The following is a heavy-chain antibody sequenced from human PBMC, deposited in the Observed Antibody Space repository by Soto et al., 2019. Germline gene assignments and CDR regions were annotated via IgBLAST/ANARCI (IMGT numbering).Heavy chain of an antibody. D-gene: IGHD2-2*01. CDR3: ARGYCSITSCSNWLDP. Sequence: QLQLQESGSGLVKPSQTLSLTCAVSGGSISSGYSWSWIRQPPGKGLEWIGYIYHSGITYYNPSLKSRVTISVDRSKNQFSLKLSSVTAADTDVYYCARGYCSITSCSNWLDPWGQGTLVTVSS. V-gene: IGHV4-30-2*01. J-gene: IGHJ5*02. CDR2: IYHSGIT. CDR1: GGSISSGYS.